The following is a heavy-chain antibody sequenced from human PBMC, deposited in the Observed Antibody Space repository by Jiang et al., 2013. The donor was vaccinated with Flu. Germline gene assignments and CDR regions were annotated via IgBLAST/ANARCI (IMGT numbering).Heavy chain of an antibody. D-gene: IGHD4-17*01. V-gene: IGHV1-3*04. Sequence: GAEVKKPGASVRVSCKTSGYTFSIYTIHWVRQAPGQRLEWMGCINSGGGLTEYSQKFQDRVTITRDTSASTAYMELSSLRSEDTAVYYCARAFYGDSGTAGYGLDVWGQGTTVTVSS. J-gene: IGHJ6*02. CDR1: GYTFSIYT. CDR2: INSGGGLT. CDR3: ARAFYGDSGTAGYGLDV.